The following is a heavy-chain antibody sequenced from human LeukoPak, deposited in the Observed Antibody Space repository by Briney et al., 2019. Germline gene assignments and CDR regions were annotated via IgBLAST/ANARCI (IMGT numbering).Heavy chain of an antibody. CDR3: ARSGWYDSGAFDI. CDR2: IIPIFGTA. D-gene: IGHD2-15*01. CDR1: GGTFSSYA. Sequence: SVKVSCKASGGTFSSYAISWVRQAPGPGLEWMGGIIPIFGTANYAQKYQGRVTITADKSTSTAYMELSSLRSEDTAVYYCARSGWYDSGAFDIWGQGTMVTVSS. J-gene: IGHJ3*02. V-gene: IGHV1-69*06.